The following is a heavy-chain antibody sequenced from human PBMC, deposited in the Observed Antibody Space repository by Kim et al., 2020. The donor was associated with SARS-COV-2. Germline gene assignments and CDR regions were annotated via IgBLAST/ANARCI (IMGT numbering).Heavy chain of an antibody. Sequence: GGSLRLSCAATSSTFSSYAMTWVRQAPGKGLEWVSGISGTGSPTDYTDSVKGRFTISRDNVKNTLYLEMNSLRADDTAVYYCAKGEQVSLGASDIGLEVWGQGTTVTLSS. D-gene: IGHD3-9*01. CDR3: AKGEQVSLGASDIGLEV. J-gene: IGHJ6*02. CDR1: SSTFSSYA. V-gene: IGHV3-23*01. CDR2: ISGTGSPT.